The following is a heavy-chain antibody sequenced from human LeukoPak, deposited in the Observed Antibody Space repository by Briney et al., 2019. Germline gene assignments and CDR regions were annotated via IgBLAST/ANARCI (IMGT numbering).Heavy chain of an antibody. Sequence: GGSLRLSCGASGFTFSSYGMSWVRQAPGKGLEWVSDLSGSGTNTYYADSVKGRFTISRDNAKNSLYLQMNSLRAEDTAFYYCARKGVVVGRDFDYWGQGTLVTVSS. J-gene: IGHJ4*02. CDR3: ARKGVVVGRDFDY. D-gene: IGHD2-15*01. V-gene: IGHV3-23*01. CDR2: LSGSGTNT. CDR1: GFTFSSYG.